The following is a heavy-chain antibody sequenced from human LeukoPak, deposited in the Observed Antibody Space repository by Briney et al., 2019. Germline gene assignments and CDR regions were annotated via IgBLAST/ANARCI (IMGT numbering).Heavy chain of an antibody. D-gene: IGHD6-6*01. V-gene: IGHV3-30-3*01. CDR3: ARADTSSTDFDY. Sequence: PGRSLRLSCAASGFTFSSYAMHWVRQAPGKGLEWVAVISYDGSKNYYADSVKGRFTISRDNSKNTLYLQMNTLRSEDTAVYYCARADTSSTDFDYWGQGTLVTVSS. CDR2: ISYDGSKN. J-gene: IGHJ4*02. CDR1: GFTFSSYA.